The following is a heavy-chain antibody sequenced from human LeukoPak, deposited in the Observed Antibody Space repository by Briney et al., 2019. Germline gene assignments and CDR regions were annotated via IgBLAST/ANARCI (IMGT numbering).Heavy chain of an antibody. J-gene: IGHJ4*02. CDR3: ATIDGGIPVDY. CDR1: GLIFSNYE. D-gene: IGHD3-16*01. Sequence: PGGSLRLSCAVTGLIFSNYEMNWVRQAPGKGLEWVLYISGSGSTIYYADSVKGRFTISRDNAKNSLCLQMNSLRAEDTAVYYCATIDGGIPVDYWGQGTLVTVSS. V-gene: IGHV3-48*03. CDR2: ISGSGSTI.